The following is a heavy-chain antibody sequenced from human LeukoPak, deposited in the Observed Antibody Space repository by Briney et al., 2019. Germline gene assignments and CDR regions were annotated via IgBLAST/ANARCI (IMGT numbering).Heavy chain of an antibody. D-gene: IGHD3-10*01. CDR3: AKDRVGVWFEDAFDI. CDR1: GFTVSSNY. Sequence: GGSLRLSCAASGFTVSSNYISWVRQAPGKGLEWVSLIYSGSTTHYADSVKGRFTISRDNSKNTLYLQMNSLRAEDTAVYYCAKDRVGVWFEDAFDIWGQGTMVTVSS. J-gene: IGHJ3*02. CDR2: IYSGSTT. V-gene: IGHV3-53*01.